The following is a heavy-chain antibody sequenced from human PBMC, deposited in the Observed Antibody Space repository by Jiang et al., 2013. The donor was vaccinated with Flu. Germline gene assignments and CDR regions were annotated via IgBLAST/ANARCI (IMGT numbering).Heavy chain of an antibody. CDR1: GYTLTELS. J-gene: IGHJ3*02. CDR3: ATDGYYYDSSGENFFDI. CDR2: FDPEDGET. V-gene: IGHV1-24*01. D-gene: IGHD3-16*01. Sequence: EVKKPGASVKVSCKVSGYTLTELSIHWVRQAPGIGLEWMGGFDPEDGETVYAQKFQGRVTMTGDTSPDIAYMELSSLTSEDTAVYYCATDGYYYDSSGENFFDIWGQGSMVTVSS.